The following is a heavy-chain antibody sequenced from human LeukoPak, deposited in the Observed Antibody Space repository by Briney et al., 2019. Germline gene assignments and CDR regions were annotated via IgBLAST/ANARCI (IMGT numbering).Heavy chain of an antibody. V-gene: IGHV1-46*03. CDR1: GGTFSSYA. D-gene: IGHD3-16*02. Sequence: AASVKVSCKASGGTFSSYAISWVRQAPGQGLEWMGIINPSGGSTSYAQKFQGRVTMTRDTSTSTVYMELSSLRSEDTAVYYCARDLGGGYTFGGVIVIIDYWGQGTLVTVSS. CDR2: INPSGGST. J-gene: IGHJ4*02. CDR3: ARDLGGGYTFGGVIVIIDY.